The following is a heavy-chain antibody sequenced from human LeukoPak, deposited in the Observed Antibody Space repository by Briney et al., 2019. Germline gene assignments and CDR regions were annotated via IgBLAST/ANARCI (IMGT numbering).Heavy chain of an antibody. CDR3: ARGSVRGEFDP. D-gene: IGHD3-10*01. V-gene: IGHV4-59*01. Sequence: PSETLSLTCTLSGGSISTYYWSWVRQPPGKGLEWIGYIYYTGSTDYNPSLKSRVTMSVDTSKNQFSLKLSSVAAADTAVYSCARGSVRGEFDPWGQGTLVTVSS. CDR1: GGSISTYY. CDR2: IYYTGST. J-gene: IGHJ5*02.